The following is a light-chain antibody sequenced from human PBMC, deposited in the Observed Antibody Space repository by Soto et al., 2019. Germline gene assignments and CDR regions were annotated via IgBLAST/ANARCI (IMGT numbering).Light chain of an antibody. J-gene: IGKJ1*01. V-gene: IGKV2-28*01. CDR2: LGS. Sequence: EIVMTQSPLSLPVTPGEPASISCMSSQSLLHSNGYDSLDWYLQKPGQSPQLLIYLGSNRASGVPDRFSGSGSGTDFTLKISRVEADDVGVYYCMQALQSPPTFGQGTKVEI. CDR1: QSLLHSNGYDS. CDR3: MQALQSPPT.